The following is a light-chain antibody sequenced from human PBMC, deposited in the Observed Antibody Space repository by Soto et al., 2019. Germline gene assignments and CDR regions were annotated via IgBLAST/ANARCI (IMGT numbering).Light chain of an antibody. V-gene: IGLV2-8*01. CDR1: SSDVGTHGY. J-gene: IGLJ3*02. CDR3: MCYAGGNNWV. Sequence: QSALTQPPSASGSPGQSVTISCTGTSSDVGTHGYVSWYQQHAGKAPKLMIYDVTKRPSGVPDRFSGSKSANTASLTVSGLQAEDEADYYSMCYAGGNNWVFGGGTKLTVL. CDR2: DVT.